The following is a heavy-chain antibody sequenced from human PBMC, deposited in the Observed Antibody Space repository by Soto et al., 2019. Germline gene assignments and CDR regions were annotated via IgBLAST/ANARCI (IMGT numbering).Heavy chain of an antibody. CDR2: IIPLFGTT. J-gene: IGHJ5*02. CDR3: ARSYGSGSYGSFGP. Sequence: QIQLLQSGTEVKNPGSSVQVSCKASGGGFSSYAVNWVRQAPGQGLEWMGGIIPLFGTTNYAHKFQGRVTIIADESTTKAYLELNRLTSDDTAVYYCARSYGSGSYGSFGPWGQGNLVIVSS. CDR1: GGGFSSYA. D-gene: IGHD3-10*01. V-gene: IGHV1-69*01.